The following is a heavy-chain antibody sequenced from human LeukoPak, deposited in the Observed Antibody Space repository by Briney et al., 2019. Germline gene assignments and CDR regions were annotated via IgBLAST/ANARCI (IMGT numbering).Heavy chain of an antibody. CDR1: GFTFSSYG. D-gene: IGHD2-2*01. J-gene: IGHJ4*02. CDR3: AKDIFQLAPPLDY. CDR2: IRYDGSNK. Sequence: GGSLRLSCAASGFTFSSYGMHWVRQAPDKGLEWVAFIRYDGSNKYYADSVKGRFTISRDNSKNTLYLQMNSLRAEDTAVYYCAKDIFQLAPPLDYWGQGTLVTVSS. V-gene: IGHV3-30*02.